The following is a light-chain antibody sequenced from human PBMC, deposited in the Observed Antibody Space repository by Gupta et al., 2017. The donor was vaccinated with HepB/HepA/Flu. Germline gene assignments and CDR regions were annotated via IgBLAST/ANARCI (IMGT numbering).Light chain of an antibody. CDR1: SGRNASTY. V-gene: IGLV6-57*03. Sequence: FLLTHPHSFSYSPVPPVTISCTRSSGRNASTYVQSHQQRPGSAPTTVIYEVYQRPSGFPDRFSGSIDSSSNSASLTISGLKTEDEADYYCQSYESSNREVFGGGTKLTVL. J-gene: IGLJ3*02. CDR2: EVY. CDR3: QSYESSNREV.